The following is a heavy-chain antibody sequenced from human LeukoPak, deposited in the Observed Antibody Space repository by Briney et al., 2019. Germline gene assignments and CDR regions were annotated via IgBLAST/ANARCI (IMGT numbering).Heavy chain of an antibody. Sequence: GGSLRLSCAASGFTFTNYAMSWVRQAPGKGLEWVSGMSGRGVSTYYADSVKGRFTISSDNSKNTLYLQMNSLRAEDTAIYYCAKDCNGGNCYIDYWGQGTLVTVSS. J-gene: IGHJ4*02. D-gene: IGHD2-15*01. CDR3: AKDCNGGNCYIDY. CDR1: GFTFTNYA. V-gene: IGHV3-23*01. CDR2: MSGRGVST.